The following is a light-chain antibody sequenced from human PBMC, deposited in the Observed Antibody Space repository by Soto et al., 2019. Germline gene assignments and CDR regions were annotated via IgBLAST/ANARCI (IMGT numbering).Light chain of an antibody. Sequence: QSALTQPASVSGSPGQSITISCTGTSSDVGGYNSVSWYQQHPGKAPKLMIYEVSYRPSVVSNRFSGSKSGSTASLTISGLQAEDEADYYCSSYTGSSTTVIFGGGTKLTVL. CDR1: SSDVGGYNS. J-gene: IGLJ2*01. CDR2: EVS. CDR3: SSYTGSSTTVI. V-gene: IGLV2-14*01.